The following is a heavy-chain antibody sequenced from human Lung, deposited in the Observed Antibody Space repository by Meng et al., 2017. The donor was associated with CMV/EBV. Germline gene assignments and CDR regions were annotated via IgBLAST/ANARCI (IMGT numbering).Heavy chain of an antibody. Sequence: GGSLRLXCAVSGFTVSSNYMSWVRQALGKGLEWVSVIYTGGITYYADSVKGRFTISRDNSKNTLYLQMNSLRADDTAVYYCAAEGENSGDETRDAFDLWGQGKXV. D-gene: IGHD6-25*01. V-gene: IGHV3-66*02. CDR3: AAEGENSGDETRDAFDL. CDR1: GFTVSSNY. J-gene: IGHJ3*01. CDR2: IYTGGIT.